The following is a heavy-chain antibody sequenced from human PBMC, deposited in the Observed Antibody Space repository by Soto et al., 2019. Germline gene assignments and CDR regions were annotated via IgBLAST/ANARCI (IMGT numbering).Heavy chain of an antibody. D-gene: IGHD5-12*01. CDR1: GGTFSSYT. CDR2: IIPILGIA. J-gene: IGHJ4*02. CDR3: ARDPPRDGYNDGGEY. V-gene: IGHV1-69*08. Sequence: QVQLVQSGAEVKKPGSSVKVSCKASGGTFSSYTISWVRQAPGQGLEWMGRIIPILGIANYAQKFQGRVTITADKSTSTAYMELSSLRSEDTAVYYCARDPPRDGYNDGGEYWGQGTLVTVSS.